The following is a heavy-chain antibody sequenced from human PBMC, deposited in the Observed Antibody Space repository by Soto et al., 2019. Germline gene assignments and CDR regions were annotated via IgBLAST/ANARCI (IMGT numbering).Heavy chain of an antibody. V-gene: IGHV4-59*01. D-gene: IGHD3-10*01. CDR2: IYYSGST. CDR3: ARSSGTSRYYGMDV. J-gene: IGHJ6*02. CDR1: GGSISSYY. Sequence: QVQLQESGPGLVKPSETLSLTCTVSGGSISSYYWSWIRQPPGKGLEWIGYIYYSGSTNYNPSLKSRVTISVDTSKYQFSLKLSSVTAADTAVYYCARSSGTSRYYGMDVWGQGTTVTVSS.